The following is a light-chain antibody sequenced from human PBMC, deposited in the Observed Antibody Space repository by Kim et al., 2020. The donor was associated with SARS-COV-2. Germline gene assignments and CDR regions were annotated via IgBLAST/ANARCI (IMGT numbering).Light chain of an antibody. CDR3: QQYGMSPPLI. CDR2: RAS. CDR1: QSVSYSY. V-gene: IGKV3-20*01. J-gene: IGKJ4*01. Sequence: PGERVILSCRASQSVSYSYLAWYQQKPGQAPRLLLYRASSRASGIPDRFSGSGSGTDFTLTITRLEPEDFAVYYCQQYGMSPPLIFGGATKVDIK.